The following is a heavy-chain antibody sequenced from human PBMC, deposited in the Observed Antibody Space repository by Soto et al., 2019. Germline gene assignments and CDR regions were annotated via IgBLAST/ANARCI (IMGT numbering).Heavy chain of an antibody. CDR3: ARHWEYYDFWSGYSYDAFDI. Sequence: SETLSLTCTVSGGSISSSSYYWGWIRQPPGKGLEWIGSIYYSGSTYYNPSLKSRVTISVDTSKNQFSLKLSSVTAADTAVYYCARHWEYYDFWSGYSYDAFDIWGQGTMVTVSS. CDR2: IYYSGST. D-gene: IGHD3-3*01. V-gene: IGHV4-39*01. J-gene: IGHJ3*02. CDR1: GGSISSSSYY.